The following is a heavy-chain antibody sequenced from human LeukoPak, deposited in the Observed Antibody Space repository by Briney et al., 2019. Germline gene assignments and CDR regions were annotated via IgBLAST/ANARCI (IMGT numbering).Heavy chain of an antibody. J-gene: IGHJ5*02. V-gene: IGHV7-4-1*02. CDR2: INTNTGNP. D-gene: IGHD3-9*01. Sequence: GASVKLSCKASGYTFTSYAINWVRQAPGQGLEWMGWINTNTGNPTYAQGFTGRFVFSLDTSVSTTYLQISSLKAEDTAVYYCARILSPGWFDPWGEGTLVTVSS. CDR1: GYTFTSYA. CDR3: ARILSPGWFDP.